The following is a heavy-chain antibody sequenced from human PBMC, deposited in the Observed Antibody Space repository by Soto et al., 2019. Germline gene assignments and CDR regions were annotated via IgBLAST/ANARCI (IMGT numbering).Heavy chain of an antibody. D-gene: IGHD4-17*01. J-gene: IGHJ4*02. Sequence: QLQLQESGPGLVKPSETLSLTCTVSGGSISTRSSYWGWIRQPPGKGLEWIGSIYYIGTTYYNPSLKTRVAMSIDSPKTRFSLNLNSVTPADTAVYYCGALDYVAKGYHFDTWGQGTMVTVSS. CDR2: IYYIGTT. CDR3: GALDYVAKGYHFDT. V-gene: IGHV4-39*02. CDR1: GGSISTRSSY.